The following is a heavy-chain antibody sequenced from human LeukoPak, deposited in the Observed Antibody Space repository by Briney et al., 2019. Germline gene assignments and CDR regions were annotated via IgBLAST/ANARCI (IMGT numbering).Heavy chain of an antibody. CDR2: IYYSGST. V-gene: IGHV4-31*03. J-gene: IGHJ4*02. CDR1: GGSISSGGYY. CDR3: ARGKVPAALFDY. Sequence: SQTLFLTCTVSGGSISSGGYYWSWIRQHPGKGLEWIGYIYYSGSTYYNPSLKSRVTISVDTSKNQFSLKLSSVTAADTAVYYCARGKVPAALFDYWGQGTLVTVSS. D-gene: IGHD2-2*01.